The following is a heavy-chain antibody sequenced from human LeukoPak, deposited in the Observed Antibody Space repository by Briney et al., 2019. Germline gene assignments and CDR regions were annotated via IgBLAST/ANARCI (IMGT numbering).Heavy chain of an antibody. J-gene: IGHJ4*02. V-gene: IGHV3-23*01. CDR2: IGSTGTDR. D-gene: IGHD3-3*01. Sequence: EGSLRLSCAASGFSFSSSGINWVRQAPGKGLEWVSSIGSTGTDRYYADSVKGRFTISRDNSKNTLYLQMNSLRAEDTAVYYCAKGGGFLEWLLDYWGQGTLVTVSS. CDR1: GFSFSSSG. CDR3: AKGGGFLEWLLDY.